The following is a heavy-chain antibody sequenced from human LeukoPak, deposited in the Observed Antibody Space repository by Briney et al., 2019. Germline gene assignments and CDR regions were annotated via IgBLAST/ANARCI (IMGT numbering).Heavy chain of an antibody. CDR3: ARGQDYYGSGSYPLDY. Sequence: SETLSLTCAVYGGSFSGYYWRWIRQPPGKGPEWIGEINHSGSTNYNPSLKSRVTISVDTSKNQFSLKLSSVTAADTAVYYCARGQDYYGSGSYPLDYWSQGTLVTVSS. D-gene: IGHD3-10*01. CDR1: GGSFSGYY. CDR2: INHSGST. V-gene: IGHV4-34*01. J-gene: IGHJ4*02.